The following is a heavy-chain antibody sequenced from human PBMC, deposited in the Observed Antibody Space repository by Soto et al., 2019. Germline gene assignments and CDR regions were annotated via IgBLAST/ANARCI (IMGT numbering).Heavy chain of an antibody. CDR3: AKDRVRYYYDSSGYDFDY. V-gene: IGHV3-23*01. D-gene: IGHD3-22*01. CDR1: GFTFSSYA. J-gene: IGHJ4*02. CDR2: ISGSGGST. Sequence: VGSLRLSCAASGFTFSSYAMSWVRQAPGKGLEWVSAISGSGGSTYYADSVKGRFTISRDNSKNTLYLQMNSLRAEDTAVYYCAKDRVRYYYDSSGYDFDYWGQGTLVTVSS.